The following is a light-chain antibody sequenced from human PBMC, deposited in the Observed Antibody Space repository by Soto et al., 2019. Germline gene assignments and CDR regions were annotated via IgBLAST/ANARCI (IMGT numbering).Light chain of an antibody. Sequence: EVVLTQSPGTLSLSPGERATLSCRASQSVSSSDLAWYQQKPGQAPRLLISGASNRATGIPDRFSGSGSGTDFTLTISRLEPEDFAVYYCQQYGSLSWTFGQGTKVDNK. J-gene: IGKJ1*01. CDR1: QSVSSSD. CDR2: GAS. V-gene: IGKV3-20*01. CDR3: QQYGSLSWT.